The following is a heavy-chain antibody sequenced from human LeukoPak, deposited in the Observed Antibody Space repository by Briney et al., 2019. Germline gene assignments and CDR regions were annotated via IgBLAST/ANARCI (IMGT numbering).Heavy chain of an antibody. CDR3: AKAAPYSSSSDAFDI. J-gene: IGHJ3*02. CDR2: IYSGGST. D-gene: IGHD6-6*01. V-gene: IGHV3-53*01. CDR1: GFTVSSNY. Sequence: GGSLRLSCAASGFTVSSNYMSWVPQAPGKGLEWVSVIYSGGSTYYADSVKGRFTISRDNSKNTLYLQMNSLRAEDTAVYYCAKAAPYSSSSDAFDIWGQGTMVTVSS.